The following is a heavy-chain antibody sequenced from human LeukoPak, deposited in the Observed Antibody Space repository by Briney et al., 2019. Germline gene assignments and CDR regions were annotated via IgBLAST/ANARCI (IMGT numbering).Heavy chain of an antibody. Sequence: PSETLSLTCVVYGGSFSGHYWSWIRQPPGKGLEWIGEINHSGSVNYNPSLKSRVTASVDTSKNQYSLKLNSVTAADTAVYYCAFTTGSYYLDSWGQGTLVTVSS. CDR3: AFTTGSYYLDS. CDR2: INHSGSV. V-gene: IGHV4-34*01. J-gene: IGHJ4*02. D-gene: IGHD1-26*01. CDR1: GGSFSGHY.